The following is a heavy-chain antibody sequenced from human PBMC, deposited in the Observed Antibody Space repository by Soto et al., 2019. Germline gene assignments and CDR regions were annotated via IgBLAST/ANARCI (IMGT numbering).Heavy chain of an antibody. CDR1: GGSISSSSYY. Sequence: QLQLQESGPGLVKPSETLSLTCTVSGGSISSSSYYWGWIRQPPGKGLEWIGSIYYSGSTYYNPSLKSRVTISVDTSKNQFSLKLGSVTAADTAVYYCAGEYYDSSGTNDAFDIWGQGTMVTVSS. J-gene: IGHJ3*02. V-gene: IGHV4-39*01. CDR2: IYYSGST. D-gene: IGHD3-22*01. CDR3: AGEYYDSSGTNDAFDI.